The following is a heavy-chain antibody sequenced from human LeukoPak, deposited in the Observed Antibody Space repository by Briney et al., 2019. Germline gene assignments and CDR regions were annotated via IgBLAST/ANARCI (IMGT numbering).Heavy chain of an antibody. V-gene: IGHV3-23*01. CDR2: ISANGGAT. J-gene: IGHJ4*02. D-gene: IGHD3-10*01. Sequence: PGGSLRLSCAASGFTFSNFAISWVRQAPGKGLECVSLISANGGATYYADSVKGRFTISRDNSKSTLYLQMNSLRADDTAVYYCAKASGSPYYFDYWGQGTLVTVSS. CDR1: GFTFSNFA. CDR3: AKASGSPYYFDY.